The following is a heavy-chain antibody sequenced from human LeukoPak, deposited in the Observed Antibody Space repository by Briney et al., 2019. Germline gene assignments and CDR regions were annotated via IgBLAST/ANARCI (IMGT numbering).Heavy chain of an antibody. CDR1: GFIVSSNY. CDR3: ARSTRDGYNHYHYYYMDV. D-gene: IGHD5-24*01. Sequence: GGSLRLSCAASGFIVSSNYTNWVRQAPGKGLEWVSVIYSGGHTYYTDSVKGRFTISRDISNNTLYLHMNSLRPDDTAVYYCARSTRDGYNHYHYYYMDVWGKGTTVTVSS. V-gene: IGHV3-53*01. CDR2: IYSGGHT. J-gene: IGHJ6*03.